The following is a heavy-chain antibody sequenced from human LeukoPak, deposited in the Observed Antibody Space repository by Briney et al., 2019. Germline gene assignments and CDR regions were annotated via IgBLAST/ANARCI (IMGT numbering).Heavy chain of an antibody. CDR1: GYTFTSFF. V-gene: IGHV1-2*02. J-gene: IGHJ4*02. CDR2: INPNSGAT. Sequence: ASLKVSCKTSGYTFTSFFLNWVRQTPGQGLEWVGRINPNSGATESGQKFQGRVIMTRDTSITTAYMELSSLTFDDTAVYYCARVDAASLAVHYWGQGTLVTVSS. D-gene: IGHD6-13*01. CDR3: ARVDAASLAVHY.